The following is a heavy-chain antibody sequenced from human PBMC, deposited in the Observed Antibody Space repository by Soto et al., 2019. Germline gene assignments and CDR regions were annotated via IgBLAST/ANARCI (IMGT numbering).Heavy chain of an antibody. V-gene: IGHV3-53*01. CDR1: GLTFSHNY. J-gene: IGHJ6*02. CDR2: LYTEGTT. CDR3: VRTRQSGENYGMDV. D-gene: IGHD3-16*01. Sequence: TXESLRLSCVASGLTFSHNYMAWARQAPEMGLEWVSILYTEGTTYYADSVKGRFTISRDSSKNTLFLQMDSLRAEDTAVYYCVRTRQSGENYGMDVWGQGTTVTVSS.